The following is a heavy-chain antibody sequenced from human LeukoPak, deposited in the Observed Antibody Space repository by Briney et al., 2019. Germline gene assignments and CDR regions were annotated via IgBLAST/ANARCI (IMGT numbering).Heavy chain of an antibody. CDR2: ISSSSSII. CDR1: GFTFSTYG. CDR3: ARDDGGVSDY. Sequence: GGSLRLSCAASGFTFSTYGMHWVRQAPGKGLEWASYISSSSSIIYYADSVKGRFTISRDNAKNSLYLQMNSLRAEDTAVYYCARDDGGVSDYWGQGTLVTVSS. V-gene: IGHV3-48*01. J-gene: IGHJ4*02.